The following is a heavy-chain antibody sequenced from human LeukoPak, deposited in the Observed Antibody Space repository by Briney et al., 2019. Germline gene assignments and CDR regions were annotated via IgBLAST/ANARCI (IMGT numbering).Heavy chain of an antibody. V-gene: IGHV4-59*11. Sequence: SETLSLTCSVSGGSISNHFWSWIRQPPGTGLEWIGYVYYTGSTNCNPSLKSRVTISLDTSKSQFSLKLNSVTAADTAVYYCAREPSSGNDAFDIWGQGTMVTVSS. CDR2: VYYTGST. CDR1: GGSISNHF. J-gene: IGHJ3*02. CDR3: AREPSSGNDAFDI. D-gene: IGHD4-23*01.